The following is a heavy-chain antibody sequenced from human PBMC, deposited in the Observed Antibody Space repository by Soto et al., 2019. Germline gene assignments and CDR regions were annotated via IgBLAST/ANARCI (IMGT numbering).Heavy chain of an antibody. CDR1: GFRFSDYG. V-gene: IGHV3-30*18. D-gene: IGHD4-17*01. J-gene: IGHJ4*02. CDR2: MSFDGTYK. Sequence: QVQLAESGGGVVQPGRSLGLSCIGSGFRFSDYGMHWVRQAPGKGLECVAMMSFDGTYKYSADSVKGRFIISRDNSKNTLYLQMNSLRAEDTAVYHCAKDRRDGEYNSVYDFWGQGTLVTVSS. CDR3: AKDRRDGEYNSVYDF.